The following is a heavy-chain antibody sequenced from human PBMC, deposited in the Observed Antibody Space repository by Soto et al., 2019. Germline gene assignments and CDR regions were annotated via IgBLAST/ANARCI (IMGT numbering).Heavy chain of an antibody. CDR1: GYTFTSYG. Sequence: ASVKVSCKASGYTFTSYGISWVRQAPGQGLEWMGWISANNGKRSYSQNLQGRVTITRDTSASTAYMELSSLRSEDTAVYYCARSIVVVTALDYWGQGTLVTVSS. J-gene: IGHJ4*02. CDR3: ARSIVVVTALDY. V-gene: IGHV1-18*01. D-gene: IGHD2-21*02. CDR2: ISANNGKR.